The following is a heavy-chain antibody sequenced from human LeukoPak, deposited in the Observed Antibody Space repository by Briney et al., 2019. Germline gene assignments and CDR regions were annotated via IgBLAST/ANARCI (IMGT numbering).Heavy chain of an antibody. J-gene: IGHJ4*02. CDR1: RYSFTGYF. CDR3: ARSGSTGYSLDY. V-gene: IGHV1-2*02. CDR2: IDPNSGDT. D-gene: IGHD3-22*01. Sequence: GASVKVSCKASRYSFTGYFINWVRQAPGQGLEWMGCIDPNSGDTKYAQKFQGRVSMPRDTSTRTAYMELSRLRSDDTAVYFCARSGSTGYSLDYWGQGTLVTVSS.